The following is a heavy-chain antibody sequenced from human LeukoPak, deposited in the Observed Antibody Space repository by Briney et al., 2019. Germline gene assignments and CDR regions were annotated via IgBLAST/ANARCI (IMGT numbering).Heavy chain of an antibody. CDR1: GYTFTSYG. CDR3: AIGGGYYGSGSCYKNWFDP. D-gene: IGHD3-10*01. V-gene: IGHV1-18*04. Sequence: ASVKVSCKASGYTFTSYGISWVRQAPGQGLEWMGWISAYNGNTNYAQKLQGRVTMTTDTSTSTAYMELRSLRSDDTAVYYCAIGGGYYGSGSCYKNWFDPWGQGTLVTVSS. J-gene: IGHJ5*02. CDR2: ISAYNGNT.